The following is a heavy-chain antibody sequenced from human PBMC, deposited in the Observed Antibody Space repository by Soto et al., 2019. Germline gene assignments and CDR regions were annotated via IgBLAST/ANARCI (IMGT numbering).Heavy chain of an antibody. V-gene: IGHV1-18*01. CDR2: ISGFNDDT. CDR1: GYTFTSYG. CDR3: ARSGSYYPARNWFGP. Sequence: QLVQSGVEMKNPGASVKVSCKASGYTFTSYGISWVRQAPGQGLEWMGWISGFNDDTNHAQKCQGRVTVTKDTSTSTAYMELRSLKSDDTAMYYCARSGSYYPARNWFGPWGQGTLVIVSS. D-gene: IGHD3-10*01. J-gene: IGHJ5*02.